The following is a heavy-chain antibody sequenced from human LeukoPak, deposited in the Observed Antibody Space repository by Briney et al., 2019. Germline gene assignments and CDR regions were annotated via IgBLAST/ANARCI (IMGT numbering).Heavy chain of an antibody. CDR3: ARSTRYRSSWLSLFDP. J-gene: IGHJ5*02. D-gene: IGHD6-13*01. CDR1: GGSISSSTNY. CDR2: INFSGST. V-gene: IGHV4-39*01. Sequence: SSETLSLTCSVSGGSISSSTNYWGWIRQPPGKGLQWIGRINFSGSTYYNTSLKSRVTMSVDTSKNQFSLKLSSVTAEYTAVYYCARSTRYRSSWLSLFDPWGQGTPVTVSS.